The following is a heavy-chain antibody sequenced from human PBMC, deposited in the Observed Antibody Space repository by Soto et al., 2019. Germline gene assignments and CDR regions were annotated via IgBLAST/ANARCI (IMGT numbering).Heavy chain of an antibody. CDR2: IKQDESEK. J-gene: IGHJ4*02. D-gene: IGHD3-10*01. CDR3: VRDCTALGSESPRCGRGFSDY. Sequence: GGSLRLSCAASGFTFSSYWMSWVRQAPGKGLEWVANIKQDESEKYYVDSVKGRFTIARDNAKNSLYLQMNSLGAEDTAVYYCVRDCTALGSESPRCGRGFSDYWGQGTLVTVSS. CDR1: GFTFSSYW. V-gene: IGHV3-7*04.